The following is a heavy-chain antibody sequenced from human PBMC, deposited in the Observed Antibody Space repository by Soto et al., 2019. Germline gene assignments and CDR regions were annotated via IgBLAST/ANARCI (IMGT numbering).Heavy chain of an antibody. Sequence: SVKVSCKASGGTFSSYAISWVRQAPGQGLEWMGGIIPIFGTANYAQKFQGRVTITADESTSTAYMELSSLRSEDTAVYYCAKDFRLIAVAGPFDYWGQGTLVTVSS. J-gene: IGHJ4*02. CDR1: GGTFSSYA. V-gene: IGHV1-69*13. CDR3: AKDFRLIAVAGPFDY. D-gene: IGHD6-19*01. CDR2: IIPIFGTA.